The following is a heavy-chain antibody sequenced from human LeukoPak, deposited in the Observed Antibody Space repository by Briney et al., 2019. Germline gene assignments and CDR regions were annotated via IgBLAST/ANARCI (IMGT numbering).Heavy chain of an antibody. Sequence: HPGGSLRLSCAASGFTFSTYAMNWVRQAPGKGLEWVSAISPIGSRTYYADSVKGRFTISRDNSKNTQYLQMNSLRAGDTAIYYCAKASTVLKPIDSWGQGTLVTVSS. J-gene: IGHJ4*02. CDR1: GFTFSTYA. CDR2: ISPIGSRT. D-gene: IGHD1-14*01. V-gene: IGHV3-23*01. CDR3: AKASTVLKPIDS.